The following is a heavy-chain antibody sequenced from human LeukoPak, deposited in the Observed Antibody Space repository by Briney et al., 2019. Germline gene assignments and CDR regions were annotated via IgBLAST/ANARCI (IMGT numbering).Heavy chain of an antibody. CDR2: MNPNSGKI. CDR1: GYTSTSYD. CDR3: AGWRGYSRVSENWFDP. J-gene: IGHJ5*02. Sequence: ASVKVSYKASGYTSTSYDIKWVRQATGQGREWRGWMNPNSGKIGYAQKFHYTLTLTSTPSICTAYMKLSCLRSVDTAVYYCAGWRGYSRVSENWFDPWGQGTLVTVSS. D-gene: IGHD6-13*01. V-gene: IGHV1-8*01.